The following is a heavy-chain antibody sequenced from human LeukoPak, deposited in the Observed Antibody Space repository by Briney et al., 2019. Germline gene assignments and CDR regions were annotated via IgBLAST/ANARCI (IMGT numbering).Heavy chain of an antibody. V-gene: IGHV3-7*01. J-gene: IGHJ4*02. D-gene: IGHD2-2*01. CDR1: GFTFSRYW. CDR3: AKDSCSSTSCHPLQQRGTFDY. CDR2: IKQDGSEI. Sequence: PGGSLRLSCAASGFTFSRYWMSWVRQAPGKGLEWVANIKQDGSEIDYVDSVKGRITISRDNAKNSVYLQINSLRAEDTAVYYCAKDSCSSTSCHPLQQRGTFDYWGQGTLVTVSS.